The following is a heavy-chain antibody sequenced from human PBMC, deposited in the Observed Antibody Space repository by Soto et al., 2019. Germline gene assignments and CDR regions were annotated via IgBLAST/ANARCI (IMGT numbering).Heavy chain of an antibody. D-gene: IGHD6-6*01. V-gene: IGHV3-9*01. J-gene: IGHJ6*02. CDR1: GFTFDDYA. CDR3: AKDKARGYGMDV. Sequence: GGSLRLSCAASGFTFDDYAMHWVRQAPGKGLEWVSGISWNSGSIGYADSVKGRFTISRDNAKNSLYLQMNSLRAEDTALYYCAKDKARGYGMDVWGQGTTVTVSS. CDR2: ISWNSGSI.